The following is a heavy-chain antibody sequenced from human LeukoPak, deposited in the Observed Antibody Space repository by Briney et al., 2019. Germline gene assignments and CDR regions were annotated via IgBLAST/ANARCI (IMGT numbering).Heavy chain of an antibody. D-gene: IGHD3-22*01. J-gene: IGHJ4*02. Sequence: SVKVSCKASGGTFSSYAISWVRQAPGQGLEWMGRIIPIFGTANYAQKFQGRVTITTDESTSTAYMELSSLRSEDTAVSSCARAPYYYDSSGFYKLGFFDYWGQGTLVTVSS. CDR2: IIPIFGTA. CDR1: GGTFSSYA. CDR3: ARAPYYYDSSGFYKLGFFDY. V-gene: IGHV1-69*05.